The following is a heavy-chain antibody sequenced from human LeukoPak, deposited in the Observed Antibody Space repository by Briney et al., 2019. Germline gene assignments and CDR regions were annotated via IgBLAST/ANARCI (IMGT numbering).Heavy chain of an antibody. V-gene: IGHV3-48*03. D-gene: IGHD6-13*01. CDR1: GFTFSSYE. Sequence: GGSLRLSCAASGFTFSSYEMNWVRQAPGKGLEWVSYISSSGSTIYYADSVKGRFTISRDNAKKSLYLQMNSLRAEDTAVYYCARVLGATAGRYYYYYYYMDVWGKGTTVTVSS. CDR2: ISSSGSTI. J-gene: IGHJ6*03. CDR3: ARVLGATAGRYYYYYYYMDV.